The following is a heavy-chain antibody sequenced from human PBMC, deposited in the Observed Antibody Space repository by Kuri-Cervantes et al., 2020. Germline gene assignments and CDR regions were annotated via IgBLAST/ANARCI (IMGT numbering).Heavy chain of an antibody. CDR3: ARGTDY. CDR1: GGSFSGYY. J-gene: IGHJ4*02. Sequence: SETLSLTCAVYGGSFSGYYWSWIRQPPGKGLEWIGEINHSGSTNYNPSLKSRVTISVDASKNQFSLKLSSVTAADTAVYHCARGTDYWGQGTLVTVSS. V-gene: IGHV4-34*01. CDR2: INHSGST.